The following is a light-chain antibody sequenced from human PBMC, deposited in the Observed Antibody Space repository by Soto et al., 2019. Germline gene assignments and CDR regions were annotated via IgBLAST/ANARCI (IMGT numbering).Light chain of an antibody. Sequence: DIQLTQSPSSLSASVGDRVTITCRASQSIRSYLNWYQQKPGKAPKLLIYAASSLQTGVSSRFRGSGSGTDFTLSISRLEPEDFAVYYCQQYDDSSRTFGQGTKVDI. CDR2: AAS. CDR1: QSIRSY. J-gene: IGKJ1*01. CDR3: QQYDDSSRT. V-gene: IGKV1-39*01.